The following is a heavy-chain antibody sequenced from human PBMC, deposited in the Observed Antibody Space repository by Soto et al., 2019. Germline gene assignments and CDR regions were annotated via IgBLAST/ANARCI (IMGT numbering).Heavy chain of an antibody. CDR1: GFTFSSYA. Sequence: GGSLRLSCAASGFTFSSYAMSWVRQAPGKGLEWVSAISGSGGSTYYADSVKGRFTISRDNSKNTLYLQMNSLRAEDTAVYYCAKITRLRQQLVRPADYWGQGTVVTVSS. CDR2: ISGSGGST. D-gene: IGHD6-13*01. J-gene: IGHJ4*02. V-gene: IGHV3-23*01. CDR3: AKITRLRQQLVRPADY.